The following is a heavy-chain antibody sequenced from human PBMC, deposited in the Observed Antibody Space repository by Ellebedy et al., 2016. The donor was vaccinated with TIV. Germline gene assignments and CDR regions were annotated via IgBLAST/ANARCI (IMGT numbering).Heavy chain of an antibody. CDR1: GFTVSSNY. CDR3: ARGTIFGGGMDV. CDR2: IYSGGST. J-gene: IGHJ6*02. D-gene: IGHD3-3*01. V-gene: IGHV3-53*01. Sequence: GESLKISCAASGFTVSSNYMSWVRQAPGKGLEWVSVIYSGGSTYYADSVKGRFTISRDNSKNTLYLQMNSLRAEDTAVYYCARGTIFGGGMDVWGQGTTVTVSS.